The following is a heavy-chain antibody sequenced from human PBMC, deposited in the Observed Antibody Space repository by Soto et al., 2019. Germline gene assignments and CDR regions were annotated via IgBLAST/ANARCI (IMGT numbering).Heavy chain of an antibody. CDR3: ARSVLGYCSSTSCYGGIDY. J-gene: IGHJ4*02. D-gene: IGHD2-2*01. V-gene: IGHV6-1*01. Sequence: SQTLSLTCAISGDSVSSNSAAWNWIRQSPSRGLEWLGRTYYRSKWYNDYAVSVKSRITINPDTSKNQFSLQLNSVTPEDTAVYYCARSVLGYCSSTSCYGGIDYWDQGALVTVCS. CDR1: GDSVSSNSAA. CDR2: TYYRSKWYN.